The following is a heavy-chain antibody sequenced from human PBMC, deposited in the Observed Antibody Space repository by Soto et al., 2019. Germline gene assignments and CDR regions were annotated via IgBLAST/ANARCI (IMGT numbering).Heavy chain of an antibody. J-gene: IGHJ4*02. V-gene: IGHV1-46*01. Sequence: QIQVVQSGAEAKEPGASVKVSCMASGYSCSNYYTHWVRQAPGQGLEWMGIVNPNGASTNYAQRFQCRVTLTRDTSTNTDYMELSRLTSDDTAVYFCASVTTIWSNWGQGTLVTVSS. D-gene: IGHD2-21*02. CDR3: ASVTTIWSN. CDR1: GYSCSNYY. CDR2: VNPNGAST.